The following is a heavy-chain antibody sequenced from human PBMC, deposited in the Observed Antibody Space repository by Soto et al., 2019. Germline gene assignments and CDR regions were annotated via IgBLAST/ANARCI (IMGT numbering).Heavy chain of an antibody. J-gene: IGHJ4*02. CDR3: ARSVAVPGAHIDY. D-gene: IGHD6-19*01. CDR2: VYYTGST. CDR1: GGSISGSY. V-gene: IGHV4-59*01. Sequence: SETLSLTCSVSGGSISGSYLSWIRQSPGKGLEWLGYVYYTGSTNYSPSLRSRVSISVDTSKNEFSLRLSSVTAADTAVYFCARSVAVPGAHIDYWGQGTQVTVYS.